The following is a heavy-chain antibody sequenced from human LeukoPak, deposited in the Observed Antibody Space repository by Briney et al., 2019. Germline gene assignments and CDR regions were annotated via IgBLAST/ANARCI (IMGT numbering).Heavy chain of an antibody. V-gene: IGHV1-46*01. D-gene: IGHD3-10*01. J-gene: IGHJ4*02. CDR3: ARDSGKDYYGSGSRFDY. CDR2: INPSGGST. Sequence: ASVKVSCKASGYTFTSYYMHWVRQAPGQGLEWMGIINPSGGSTSYAQKLQGRVTMTRDTSTSTVYMELSSLRSEDTAVYYCARDSGKDYYGSGSRFDYWGQGTLVTVSS. CDR1: GYTFTSYY.